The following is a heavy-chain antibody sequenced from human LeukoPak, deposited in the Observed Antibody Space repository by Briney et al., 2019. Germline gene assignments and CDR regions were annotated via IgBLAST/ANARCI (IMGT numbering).Heavy chain of an antibody. V-gene: IGHV1-69*13. J-gene: IGHJ4*02. CDR2: IIPIFGTA. D-gene: IGHD3-22*01. CDR1: GGTFSSYA. CDR3: ARGITYYYDSSGYYYFDY. Sequence: SVKVSCKASGGTFSSYAISWVRQAPGQGLEWMGGIIPIFGTANYAQKFQGRVTIIADESTSTAYMELSSLRSEDTAVYYCARGITYYYDSSGYYYFDYWGQGTLVTVSS.